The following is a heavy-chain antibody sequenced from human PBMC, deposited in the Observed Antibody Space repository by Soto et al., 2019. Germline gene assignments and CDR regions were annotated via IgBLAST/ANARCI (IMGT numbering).Heavy chain of an antibody. CDR2: ISSSSSYI. V-gene: IGHV3-21*01. CDR3: VSTAIDSSSFFSGV. CDR1: GFTFSSYS. J-gene: IGHJ6*04. D-gene: IGHD5-18*01. Sequence: GGSLRLSCAASGFTFSSYSMNWVRQAPGKGLEWVSSISSSSSYIYYADSVKGRFTISRDNAKNSLYLQMNSLRAEDTAVYYCVSTAIDSSSFFSGVWGKGTTVTVSS.